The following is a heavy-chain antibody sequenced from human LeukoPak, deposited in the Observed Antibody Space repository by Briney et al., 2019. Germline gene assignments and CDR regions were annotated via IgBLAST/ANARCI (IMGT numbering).Heavy chain of an antibody. CDR3: ARDMGYYDSSGYYPDAFDI. CDR2: IYYSGST. J-gene: IGHJ3*02. Sequence: SETLSLTCTVSGGSISSYYWSWIRQPPGKGLEWIGYIYYSGSTNYNPSLKSRVTISVDTSKNQFSLRLNSVTAADTAVYYCARDMGYYDSSGYYPDAFDIWGQGTMVTVSS. CDR1: GGSISSYY. V-gene: IGHV4-59*01. D-gene: IGHD3-22*01.